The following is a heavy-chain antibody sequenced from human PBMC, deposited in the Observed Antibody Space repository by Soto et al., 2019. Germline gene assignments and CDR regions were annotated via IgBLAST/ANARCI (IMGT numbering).Heavy chain of an antibody. D-gene: IGHD3-10*01. CDR3: ARCDGSATYCFFFAY. CDR2: ISGSGGST. J-gene: IGHJ4*02. V-gene: IGHV3-23*01. Sequence: GGSLRLSCAASGFTFSSHAMNWVRQAPGKGLEWVSDISGSGGSTYYADSVQGRFTISRDNSRNTLYLQMNSLRAEDTAVYFCARCDGSATYCFFFAYWGQGTPVTVSS. CDR1: GFTFSSHA.